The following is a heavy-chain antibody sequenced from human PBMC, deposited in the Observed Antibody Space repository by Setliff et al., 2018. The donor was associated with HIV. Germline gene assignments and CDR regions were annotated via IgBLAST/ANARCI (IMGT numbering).Heavy chain of an antibody. CDR3: ARGFRAEYYYYFYMDV. V-gene: IGHV4-31*11. CDR2: IYYSRSI. J-gene: IGHJ6*03. Sequence: SETLSLTCDVYGGSFSGYYWTWIRQHPGKALEWIGYIYYSRSIYYNPSLQSRITISVDTSKNQFSLRLTSVTAADTAVYYCARGFRAEYYYYFYMDVWGKGATVTVSS. CDR1: GGSFSGYY.